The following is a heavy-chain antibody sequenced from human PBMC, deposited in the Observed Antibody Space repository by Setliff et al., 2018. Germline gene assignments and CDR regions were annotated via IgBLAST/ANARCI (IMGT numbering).Heavy chain of an antibody. J-gene: IGHJ5*02. Sequence: PSETLSLTCAVYGGSFSGYYWSWIRQPPGKGLEWIGEINHTGSTNYSPSLKSRVTISVDTSKNQFSLKLSSVTAADTAVYYCARAAKYDSSGYYGFWFDPWGQGTLVTVSS. V-gene: IGHV4-34*01. CDR2: INHTGST. CDR1: GGSFSGYY. CDR3: ARAAKYDSSGYYGFWFDP. D-gene: IGHD3-22*01.